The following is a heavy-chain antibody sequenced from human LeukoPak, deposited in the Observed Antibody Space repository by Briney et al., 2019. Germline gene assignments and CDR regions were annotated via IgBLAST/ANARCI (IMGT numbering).Heavy chain of an antibody. CDR3: AREEGPIVVGNQGVDAGFDP. V-gene: IGHV1-3*01. CDR2: INAGNGNT. D-gene: IGHD2-15*01. CDR1: GYTFTSYA. Sequence: GASVKVSCKASGYTFTSYAMHWVRQAPGQRLEWMGWINAGNGNTKYSQKFQGRVTITRDTSASTAYMELSSLRSEDTAVYYCAREEGPIVVGNQGVDAGFDPWGQGTLVTVSS. J-gene: IGHJ5*02.